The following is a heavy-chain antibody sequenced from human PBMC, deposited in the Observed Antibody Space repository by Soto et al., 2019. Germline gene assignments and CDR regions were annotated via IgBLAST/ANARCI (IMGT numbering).Heavy chain of an antibody. J-gene: IGHJ5*02. CDR1: GDSINNNNYY. CDR2: IYYSGTT. Sequence: PSETLSLTCTVSGDSINNNNYYWGWIRQPPGKRLEWIGNIYYSGTTYYNPSLKSRVTLSVDTSKNQFSLNLSSVTAADTAVYYCARVVGIYYYGSGSYNWFDPWGQGTLVTVSS. CDR3: ARVVGIYYYGSGSYNWFDP. V-gene: IGHV4-39*01. D-gene: IGHD3-10*01.